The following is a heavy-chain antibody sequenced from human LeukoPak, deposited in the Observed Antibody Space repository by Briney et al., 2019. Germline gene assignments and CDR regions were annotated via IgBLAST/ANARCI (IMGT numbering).Heavy chain of an antibody. CDR1: GITVSSYA. Sequence: GGSLRLPCAASGITVSSYAVSWVRQAPGKGLDWVSSISGSGGSTHYADSVKGRFTISRDNAKNTLYLQMDSLRGEDTAVYYCAKRTEYCSSTRCAFWYFDLWGRGTLVTVSS. CDR2: ISGSGGST. V-gene: IGHV3-23*01. J-gene: IGHJ2*01. CDR3: AKRTEYCSSTRCAFWYFDL. D-gene: IGHD2-2*01.